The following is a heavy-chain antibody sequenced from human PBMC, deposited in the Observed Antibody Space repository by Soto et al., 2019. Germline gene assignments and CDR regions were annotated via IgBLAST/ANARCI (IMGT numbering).Heavy chain of an antibody. CDR3: AGAGMLWFDVPAFDI. D-gene: IGHD2-8*01. Sequence: QVQMQESGPGLVKPSQTLSLTCTVSGGSISSGGYYWSWIRQHPGKGLEWIGYIYYSGSTYYNPSLKSRVTISVATSKNQFSLKLSSVTAADTAVYYCAGAGMLWFDVPAFDIWGQGTMVTVSS. V-gene: IGHV4-31*03. CDR1: GGSISSGGYY. J-gene: IGHJ3*02. CDR2: IYYSGST.